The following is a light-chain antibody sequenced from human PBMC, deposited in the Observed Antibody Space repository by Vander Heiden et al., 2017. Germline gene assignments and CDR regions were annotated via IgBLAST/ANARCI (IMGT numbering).Light chain of an antibody. V-gene: IGKV1-5*03. J-gene: IGKJ1*01. CDR1: QTIINW. CDR3: QQYNRAWT. CDR2: EAS. Sequence: DIQITQSPSILSASVGDRVTITCRASQTIINWLAWYQVKPGKAPKLLIREASSLERGVPLRFSGGGSGTDFTLTISSLQPDDFATYYCQQYNRAWTFGQGT.